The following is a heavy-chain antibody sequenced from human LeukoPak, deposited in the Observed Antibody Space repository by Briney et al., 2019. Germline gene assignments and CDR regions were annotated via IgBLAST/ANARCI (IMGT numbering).Heavy chain of an antibody. J-gene: IGHJ5*02. Sequence: SETLSLTCTVSGGSISSYYWSWIRQPPGKGLEWIGYIYYSGSTNYNPSLKSRVTISVDTSKNQFSLKLSSVTAADTAVYYCAREVGCSSTSCYYEPNNWFDPWGQGTLVTVSS. V-gene: IGHV4-59*01. CDR3: AREVGCSSTSCYYEPNNWFDP. CDR2: IYYSGST. D-gene: IGHD2-2*01. CDR1: GGSISSYY.